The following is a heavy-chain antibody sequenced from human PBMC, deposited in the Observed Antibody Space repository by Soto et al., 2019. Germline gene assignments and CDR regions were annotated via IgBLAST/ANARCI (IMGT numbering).Heavy chain of an antibody. V-gene: IGHV1-8*01. CDR3: ARGRSIEARKKGYYFHY. CDR1: GYTFTSYD. CDR2: MNPNSGNT. J-gene: IGHJ4*02. Sequence: GASVKVSCKASGYTFTSYDINWVRQATGQGLEWMGWMNPNSGNTGYAQKFQGRVTMTRNTSISTAYMELSSLRSEDTAVYYCARGRSIEARKKGYYFHYWGQGTIVTVYS. D-gene: IGHD6-6*01.